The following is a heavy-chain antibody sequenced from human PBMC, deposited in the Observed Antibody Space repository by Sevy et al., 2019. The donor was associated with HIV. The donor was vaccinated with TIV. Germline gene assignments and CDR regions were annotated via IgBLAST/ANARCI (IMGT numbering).Heavy chain of an antibody. CDR1: GFTFSNAW. D-gene: IGHD1-26*01. Sequence: GGSLRLSCAASGFTFSNAWMSWVRQAPGKGLEWVGRIKSKTDGGTTDYAAPVKGRFTISRDDSKNTLYLQMNSLKTDDTAVYYCTTVGATIRDDAFDIWGQGTMVTVSS. J-gene: IGHJ3*02. CDR2: IKSKTDGGTT. CDR3: TTVGATIRDDAFDI. V-gene: IGHV3-15*01.